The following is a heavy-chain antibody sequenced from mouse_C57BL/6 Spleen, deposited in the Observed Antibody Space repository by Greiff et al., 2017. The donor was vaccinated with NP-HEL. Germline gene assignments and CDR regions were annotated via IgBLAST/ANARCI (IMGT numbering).Heavy chain of an antibody. V-gene: IGHV1-18*01. CDR1: GYTFTDYN. CDR3: ARHDGYYDYYAMDY. CDR2: INPNNGGT. Sequence: VQLQQSGPELVKPGASVKIPCKASGYTFTDYNMDWVKQSHGKSLEWIGDINPNNGGTIYNQKFKGKATLTVDKSSSTAYMELRSLTSEDTAVYYCARHDGYYDYYAMDYWGQGTSVTVSS. J-gene: IGHJ4*01. D-gene: IGHD2-3*01.